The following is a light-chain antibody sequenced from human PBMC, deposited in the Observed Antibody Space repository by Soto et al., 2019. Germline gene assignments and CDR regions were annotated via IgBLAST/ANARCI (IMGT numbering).Light chain of an antibody. CDR3: AAWDDSLSGYV. J-gene: IGLJ1*01. Sequence: QSALTQPASVSGSPGQSITISCTGTRRDVGGYNYVSWYQQYPGKSPKLLIYEVTHRPSGVSNRFSGSKSGNTASLTISGLQAEDEADHYCAAWDDSLSGYVFGPGTKVTV. CDR2: EVT. V-gene: IGLV2-14*01. CDR1: RRDVGGYNY.